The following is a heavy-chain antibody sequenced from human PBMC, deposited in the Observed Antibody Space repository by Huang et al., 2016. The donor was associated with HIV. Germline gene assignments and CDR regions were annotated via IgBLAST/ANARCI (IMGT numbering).Heavy chain of an antibody. V-gene: IGHV4-39*01. Sequence: QLQLQESGPGLVRPSETLSLTCSVSGGSVNSGYYYWGWIRQPPGKGLEWIAGVFSGGTTFYNPSLKSRVSTSVDTSKKRFSLNLSSVTAADTAVYFCARLPFDYVWGTQRQTALDELDVWGQGTMVTVSS. CDR1: GGSVNSGYYY. CDR3: ARLPFDYVWGTQRQTALDELDV. J-gene: IGHJ3*01. D-gene: IGHD3-16*01. CDR2: VFSGGTT.